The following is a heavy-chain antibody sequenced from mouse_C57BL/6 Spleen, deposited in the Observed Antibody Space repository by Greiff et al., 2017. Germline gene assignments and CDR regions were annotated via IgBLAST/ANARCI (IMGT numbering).Heavy chain of an antibody. D-gene: IGHD4-1*01. CDR3: AREGNWD. J-gene: IGHJ2*01. CDR1: GYTFTSYW. CDR2: IDPSDSYT. V-gene: IGHV1-69*01. Sequence: VQLQQPGAELVMPGASVKLSCKASGYTFTSYWMHWVKQRPGQGLEWIGEIDPSDSYTNYNQKFKGKSTLTVDKSASTAYMQLSSLTSEDSAVYYCAREGNWDWGQGTTLTVSS.